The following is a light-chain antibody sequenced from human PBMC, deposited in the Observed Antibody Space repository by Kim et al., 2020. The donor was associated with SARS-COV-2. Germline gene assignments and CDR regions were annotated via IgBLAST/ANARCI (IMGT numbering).Light chain of an antibody. CDR3: QVWDSSHVV. CDR1: NIGSKN. J-gene: IGLJ2*01. Sequence: SVALGQTARITCGGTNIGSKNVHWSQQKPGQAPVLVIYRDSNRPSGIPERFSGSNSGNTATLTISRAQAGDEADYYCQVWDSSHVVFGGGTQLTVL. V-gene: IGLV3-9*01. CDR2: RDS.